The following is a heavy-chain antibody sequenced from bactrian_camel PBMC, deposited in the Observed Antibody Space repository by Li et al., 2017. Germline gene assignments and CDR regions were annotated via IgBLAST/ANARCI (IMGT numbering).Heavy chain of an antibody. D-gene: IGHD5*01. CDR3: AAEGARQLLLWGCGDSEY. CDR1: GYTISSGC. Sequence: HVQLVESGGGSVQAGGSLRLSCVASGYTISSGCMGWFRQAPGKEREGVARIFSTSTTYADSVKGRFTISKDNAKNVLYLQMDSLEPEDTARYFCAAEGARQLLLWGCGDSEYYGQGTQVTVS. V-gene: IGHV3S53*01. J-gene: IGHJ4*01. CDR2: IFSTST.